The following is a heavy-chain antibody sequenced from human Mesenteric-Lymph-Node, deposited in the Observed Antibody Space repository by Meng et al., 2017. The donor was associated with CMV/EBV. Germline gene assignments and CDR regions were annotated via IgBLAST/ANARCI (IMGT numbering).Heavy chain of an antibody. Sequence: GESLKISCAASGFTFSSYAMSWVRQAPGKGLEWVAFIRYDGTAKYYADSVTGRFSISKDISKNTLYLQMNSLRPEDTSVYYCAKVAVFGDFEAFDIWGQGTMVTVSS. D-gene: IGHD4-17*01. CDR2: IRYDGTAK. CDR3: AKVAVFGDFEAFDI. CDR1: GFTFSSYA. J-gene: IGHJ3*02. V-gene: IGHV3-30*02.